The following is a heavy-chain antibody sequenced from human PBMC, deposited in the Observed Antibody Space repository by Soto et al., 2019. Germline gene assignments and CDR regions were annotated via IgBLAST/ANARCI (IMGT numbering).Heavy chain of an antibody. Sequence: SETLSLTCAVYGGSFSGYYWSWIRQPPGKGLEWIGEINHSGSTNYNPSLKSRVTISVDTSKNQFSLKLSSVTAADTAVYYCARGHSYYYDSSGYYRWFDPWGQGTLVTVSS. CDR2: INHSGST. J-gene: IGHJ5*02. CDR1: GGSFSGYY. V-gene: IGHV4-34*01. D-gene: IGHD3-22*01. CDR3: ARGHSYYYDSSGYYRWFDP.